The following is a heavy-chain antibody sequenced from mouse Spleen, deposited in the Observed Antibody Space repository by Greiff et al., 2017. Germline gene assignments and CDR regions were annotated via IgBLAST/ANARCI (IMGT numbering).Heavy chain of an antibody. CDR2: ISSGGGNT. V-gene: IGHV5-9*04. J-gene: IGHJ2*01. Sequence: EVQLVESGGGLVKPGGSLKLSCAASGFTFSSYTMSWVRQTPAKRPEWVATISSGGGNTYYPDSVKGRFTISRDNARNTLYLQMSSLRSEDTAMYYCARQSPNWDGDYWGQGTTLTVSS. D-gene: IGHD4-1*02. CDR3: ARQSPNWDGDY. CDR1: GFTFSSYT.